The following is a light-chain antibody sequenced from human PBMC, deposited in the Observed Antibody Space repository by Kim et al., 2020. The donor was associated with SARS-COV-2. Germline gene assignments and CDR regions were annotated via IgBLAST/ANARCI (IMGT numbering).Light chain of an antibody. J-gene: IGLJ2*01. CDR3: AGWDDTLSGIF. V-gene: IGLV1-47*01. CDR1: DSSVGRDY. Sequence: GQRVTMSWSGSDSSVGRDYVHWYQQHPGTAPKVVIHTNDQRPSGVPDRFSGAESGTSASLAISGLRSEDEGDYYCAGWDDTLSGIFFVGGTQLTVL. CDR2: TND.